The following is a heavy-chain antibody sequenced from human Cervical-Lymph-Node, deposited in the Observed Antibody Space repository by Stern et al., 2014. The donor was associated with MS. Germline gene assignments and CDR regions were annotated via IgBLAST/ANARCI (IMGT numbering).Heavy chain of an antibody. V-gene: IGHV4-31*03. J-gene: IGHJ1*01. D-gene: IGHD6-13*01. CDR1: GGSISSGDYY. CDR3: ATLSIATAGNGDFQH. Sequence: QVQLQESGPGLVKPSQTLSLTCTVSGGSISSGDYYWSWIRQHPGRGLEWIGYIYYSGSTYYNPSLKSRVTISVDTSKNQFSLKLSSVTAADTAVYYCATLSIATAGNGDFQHWGQGTLVTVSS. CDR2: IYYSGST.